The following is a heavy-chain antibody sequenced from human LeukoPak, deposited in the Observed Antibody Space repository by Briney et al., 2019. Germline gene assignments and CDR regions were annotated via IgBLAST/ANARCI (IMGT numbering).Heavy chain of an antibody. Sequence: SSETLSLTCTVSGGSLSCFYWSWIRQPPGKGLEWIGYIYYSGNTNYNPSLKSRVTISVDTSKNQFSLKVSSVTAADTAVYYCARVLPYSGRDAFDIWGQGTMVTVSS. D-gene: IGHD1-26*01. CDR3: ARVLPYSGRDAFDI. V-gene: IGHV4-59*01. J-gene: IGHJ3*02. CDR1: GGSLSCFY. CDR2: IYYSGNT.